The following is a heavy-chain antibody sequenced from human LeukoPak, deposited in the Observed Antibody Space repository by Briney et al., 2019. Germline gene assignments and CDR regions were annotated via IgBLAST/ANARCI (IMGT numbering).Heavy chain of an antibody. CDR3: ARAYSSSWYWNWFDP. Sequence: SETLSLTCTVSGDSISSGYYWGWIRQPPGKGLEWIGNIYPTGSTYYNPSLKSRVTISVDTSKNQFSLKVSSVSAAGTAVYYCARAYSSSWYWNWFDPWGQGTLVTVSS. CDR1: GDSISSGYY. V-gene: IGHV4-38-2*02. CDR2: IYPTGST. D-gene: IGHD6-13*01. J-gene: IGHJ5*02.